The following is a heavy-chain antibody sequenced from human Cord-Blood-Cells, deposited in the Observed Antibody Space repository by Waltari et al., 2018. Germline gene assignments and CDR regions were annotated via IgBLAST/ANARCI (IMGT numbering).Heavy chain of an antibody. CDR3: ARTNWGLPYNWFDP. V-gene: IGHV1-8*03. J-gene: IGHJ5*02. D-gene: IGHD7-27*01. CDR1: GYTFSSYD. CDR2: MNPNSGNT. Sequence: QVQLVQSGAEVKKPGASVKVSCRASGYTFSSYDINWVRQATGQGLEWMGWMNPNSGNTGYAQKFQGRVTITRNTSISTAYMELSSLRSEDTAVYYCARTNWGLPYNWFDPWGQGTLVTVSS.